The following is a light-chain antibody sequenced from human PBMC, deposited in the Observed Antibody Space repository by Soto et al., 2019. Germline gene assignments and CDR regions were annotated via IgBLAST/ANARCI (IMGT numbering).Light chain of an antibody. Sequence: QSVLTQSASVSGSPGQSITISCTGTSSDVGGHNYVSWYQQHPGKAPKFMIFEVSNRPSGVSNRFSGSKSGNTASLTISGLQAEDEADYYCSSYTSTNTWVFGGGTKVTVL. CDR3: SSYTSTNTWV. CDR2: EVS. V-gene: IGLV2-14*01. J-gene: IGLJ3*02. CDR1: SSDVGGHNY.